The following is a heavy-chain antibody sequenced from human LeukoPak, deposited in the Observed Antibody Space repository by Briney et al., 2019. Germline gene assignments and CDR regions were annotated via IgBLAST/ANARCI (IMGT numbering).Heavy chain of an antibody. CDR2: IYYSGST. Sequence: SETLSLTCAVSGGSISSGGYSWSWIRQPPGKGLEWIGYIYYSGSTYYNPSLKSRVTISVDTSKNQFSLKLSSVTAADTAVYYCARGRNNVLWFGDSSNDYWGQGTLVTVSS. V-gene: IGHV4-30-4*07. CDR3: ARGRNNVLWFGDSSNDY. D-gene: IGHD3-10*01. J-gene: IGHJ4*02. CDR1: GGSISSGGYS.